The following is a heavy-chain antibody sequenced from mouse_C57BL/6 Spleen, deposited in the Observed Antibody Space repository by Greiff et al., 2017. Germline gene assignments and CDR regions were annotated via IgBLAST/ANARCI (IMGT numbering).Heavy chain of an antibody. CDR3: ASQSLLLRYPPYAMDY. CDR1: GFTFSDYG. J-gene: IGHJ4*01. CDR2: ISSGSSTI. Sequence: EVHLVESGGGLVKPGGSLKLSCAASGFTFSDYGMHWVRQAPEKGLEWVAYISSGSSTIYYADTVKGRFTISRDNAKNTLFLQMTSLRSEDTAMYYCASQSLLLRYPPYAMDYWGQGTSVTVSS. D-gene: IGHD1-1*01. V-gene: IGHV5-17*01.